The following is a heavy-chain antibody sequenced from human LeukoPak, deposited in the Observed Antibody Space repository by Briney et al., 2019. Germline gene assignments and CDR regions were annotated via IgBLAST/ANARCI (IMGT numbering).Heavy chain of an antibody. CDR3: ARQGSGSHKD. CDR1: GGSFSGYY. CDR2: INHSGST. D-gene: IGHD1-26*01. V-gene: IGHV4-34*01. Sequence: SETLSLTCAVYGGSFSGYYWSWIRQPPGKGLEWIGEINHSGSTNYNPSLKSRVTISVDTSKNQFSLKLRSVTAADTAVYYCARQGSGSHKDWGQGTLVTVSS. J-gene: IGHJ4*02.